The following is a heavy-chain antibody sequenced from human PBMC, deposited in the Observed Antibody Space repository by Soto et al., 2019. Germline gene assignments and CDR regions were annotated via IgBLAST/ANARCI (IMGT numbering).Heavy chain of an antibody. V-gene: IGHV3-30*18. D-gene: IGHD6-13*01. Sequence: QVQLVESGGGVVQPGRSLRLSCAASGFTFSSYGMHWVRQAPGKGLEWVAVISYDGSNKYYADSVKGRFTISRDNSKNTLYLQMNSLRAEDTAVYYCAKDIIAARYYYYGMDVW. CDR2: ISYDGSNK. J-gene: IGHJ6*01. CDR1: GFTFSSYG. CDR3: AKDIIAARYYYYGMDV.